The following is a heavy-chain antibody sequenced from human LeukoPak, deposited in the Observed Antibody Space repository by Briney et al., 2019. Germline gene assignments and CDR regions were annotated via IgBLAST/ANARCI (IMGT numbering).Heavy chain of an antibody. J-gene: IGHJ4*02. CDR2: ISDTGDHR. Sequence: GGSLRLSCSVSGLSISRYGMSWVRQAPGKGLEWVSSISDTGDHRHYADYVKGRFTISRDNSKNTLYLQMNSLRVEDAAVYYCAKQHQININYFDSWGQGTLVTVSS. CDR3: AKQHQININYFDS. D-gene: IGHD3/OR15-3a*01. V-gene: IGHV3-23*01. CDR1: GLSISRYG.